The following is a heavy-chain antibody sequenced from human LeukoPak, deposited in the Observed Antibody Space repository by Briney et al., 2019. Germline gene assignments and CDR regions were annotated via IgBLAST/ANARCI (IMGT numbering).Heavy chain of an antibody. V-gene: IGHV5-51*01. D-gene: IGHD3-3*01. CDR1: GYSFTSYW. CDR2: IYPGDSDT. Sequence: GESLKISCKGSGYSFTSYWIGWVRQMSGKGLEWMGIIYPGDSDTRYSPSFQGQVTISADKSISTAYLQWSSLKASDTAIYYCARASSFGYYYYGVGVWGQGTTVTVSS. CDR3: ARASSFGYYYYGVGV. J-gene: IGHJ6*02.